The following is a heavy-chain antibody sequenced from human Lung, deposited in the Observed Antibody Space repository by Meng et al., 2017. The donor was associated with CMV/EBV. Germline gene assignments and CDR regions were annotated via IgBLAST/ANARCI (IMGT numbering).Heavy chain of an antibody. Sequence: GESLKISCAASGFTFSDYYMSWIRQAPGKGLEWVSYITSSGSTIYYADSVKGRFTISRDNSKNSLYLQMNSLRAEDTDVYYCARNRGYSYGLGDYGGQGTMVTVSS. D-gene: IGHD5-18*01. CDR3: ARNRGYSYGLGDY. V-gene: IGHV3-11*01. CDR2: ITSSGSTI. J-gene: IGHJ4*02. CDR1: GFTFSDYY.